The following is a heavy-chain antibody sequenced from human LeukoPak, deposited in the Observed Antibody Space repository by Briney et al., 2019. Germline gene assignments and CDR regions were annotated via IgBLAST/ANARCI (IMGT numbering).Heavy chain of an antibody. CDR2: ISYSGST. CDR3: ARGDAYGGRTPVD. D-gene: IGHD4-23*01. J-gene: IGHJ4*02. V-gene: IGHV4-59*08. Sequence: SETLSLTYTVSSDSINNYYWNWIRQPPGKGLEWIGYISYSGSTNYNPSLKSRVTISVDTSKSQFSLKLSSVTAADTAVYYCARGDAYGGRTPVDWGQGTLVTVSS. CDR1: SDSINNYY.